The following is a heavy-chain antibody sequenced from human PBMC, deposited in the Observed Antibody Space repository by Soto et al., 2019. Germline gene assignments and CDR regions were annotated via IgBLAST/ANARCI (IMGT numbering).Heavy chain of an antibody. CDR1: GFTFSNYW. D-gene: IGHD1-1*01. Sequence: GGSLRLSCAASGFTFSNYWMHWVRQAPGKGLVWVSRINSDGSSTTYADSVKGRFTISRDNAENTLYLQMNSLRAEDTAVYYCVAPLTGTTKTFDSWGQGTLVTVSS. J-gene: IGHJ4*02. CDR2: INSDGSST. CDR3: VAPLTGTTKTFDS. V-gene: IGHV3-74*01.